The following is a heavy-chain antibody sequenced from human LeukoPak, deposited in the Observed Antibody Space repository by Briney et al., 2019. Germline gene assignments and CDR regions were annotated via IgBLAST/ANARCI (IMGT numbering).Heavy chain of an antibody. Sequence: PGGSLRLSCAASGFTFSTYAMTWVRQAPGKGLEWVSSITGSGDGTSAADSVTGRFSISRDNSKSTLYLQMNSLRVEDTAVYYCASLGPSHIVRAFDIWGQGTMVTVSS. CDR1: GFTFSTYA. CDR2: ITGSGDGT. V-gene: IGHV3-23*01. J-gene: IGHJ3*02. D-gene: IGHD2-21*01. CDR3: ASLGPSHIVRAFDI.